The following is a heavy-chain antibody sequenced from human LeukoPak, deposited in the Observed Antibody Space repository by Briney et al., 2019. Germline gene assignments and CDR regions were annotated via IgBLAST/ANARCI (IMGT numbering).Heavy chain of an antibody. V-gene: IGHV1-69*13. CDR2: INPLFKTT. D-gene: IGHD7-27*01. J-gene: IGHJ5*02. Sequence: GASVKVSCKASGGTFSNHVISWVRQAPGQGFEWMGGINPLFKTTNYGQKFQGRLTITADESTSTVNMELNSLRSEDTAVYYCATEGDWGLGNWFDPWGQGTLVAVSS. CDR1: GGTFSNHV. CDR3: ATEGDWGLGNWFDP.